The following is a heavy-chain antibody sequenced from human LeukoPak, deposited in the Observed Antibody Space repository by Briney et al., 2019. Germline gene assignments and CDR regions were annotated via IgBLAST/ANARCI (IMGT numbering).Heavy chain of an antibody. Sequence: SVKVSXKASGGTFSSYAISWVRQAPGQGLEWMGGIIPIFGTANYAQKFQGRVTVTTDESTSTAYIELSSLRSEDTAVYYCARDAYYYDSSGYYTGLPSDYWGQGTLVTVSS. J-gene: IGHJ4*02. CDR2: IIPIFGTA. V-gene: IGHV1-69*05. CDR3: ARDAYYYDSSGYYTGLPSDY. CDR1: GGTFSSYA. D-gene: IGHD3-22*01.